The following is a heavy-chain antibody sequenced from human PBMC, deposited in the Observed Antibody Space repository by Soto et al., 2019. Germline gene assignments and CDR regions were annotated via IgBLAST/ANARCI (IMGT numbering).Heavy chain of an antibody. CDR1: GGSFSGYY. D-gene: IGHD3-10*01. V-gene: IGHV4-34*01. CDR2: INHSGTT. Sequence: SETLSLSCAVYGGSFSGYYWSWIRQSPGKGLEWIGEINHSGTTNYNPSLKSRVTISVDTSKNQFSLKLYSVAAADTAVYYCARGRFGDGSGSFNWFDPWGPANLVTVSS. CDR3: ARGRFGDGSGSFNWFDP. J-gene: IGHJ5*02.